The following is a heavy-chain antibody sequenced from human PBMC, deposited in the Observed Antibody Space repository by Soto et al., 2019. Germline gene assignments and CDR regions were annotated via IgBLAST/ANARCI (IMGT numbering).Heavy chain of an antibody. CDR2: ISGSGGST. D-gene: IGHD6-13*01. CDR1: GFIFSDYS. CDR3: AKGAAAGTDNWFDP. V-gene: IGHV3-23*01. J-gene: IGHJ5*02. Sequence: PGGSLRLSCAASGFIFSDYSMSWIRQDPGKGLEWVSDISGSGGSTYYADSVKGRFTISRDNSKNTLYLQMNSLRAEDTAVYYCAKGAAAGTDNWFDPWGQGTLVTVSS.